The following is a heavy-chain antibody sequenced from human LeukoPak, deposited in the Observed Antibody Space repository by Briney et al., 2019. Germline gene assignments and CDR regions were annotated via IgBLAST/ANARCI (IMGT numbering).Heavy chain of an antibody. V-gene: IGHV3-48*01. CDR1: GFTFSSYS. CDR3: AKYSSSSGWFDP. Sequence: PGGSLRLSCAASGFTFSSYSMNWVRQAPGKGLEWVSYISSSSSTIYYADSVKGRFTISRDNAKNSLYLQMSSLRAEDTAVYYCAKYSSSSGWFDPWGQGTLVTVSS. J-gene: IGHJ5*02. D-gene: IGHD6-6*01. CDR2: ISSSSSTI.